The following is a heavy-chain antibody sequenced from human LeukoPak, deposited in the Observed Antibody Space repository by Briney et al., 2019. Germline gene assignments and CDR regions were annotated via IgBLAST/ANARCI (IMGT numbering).Heavy chain of an antibody. CDR2: IYYTGTT. D-gene: IGHD3-10*01. V-gene: IGHV4-39*01. Sequence: SETLSLTCTVSGGSISSTTYFWGWIRQPPGKGLEWIGSIYYTGTTYYNPSLKSRVTIPVDTSKNQFSLKLSSVTAADTAVYYCARTNYGSGSYYTLYYFDYWGQGTLVTVSS. J-gene: IGHJ4*02. CDR1: GGSISSTTYF. CDR3: ARTNYGSGSYYTLYYFDY.